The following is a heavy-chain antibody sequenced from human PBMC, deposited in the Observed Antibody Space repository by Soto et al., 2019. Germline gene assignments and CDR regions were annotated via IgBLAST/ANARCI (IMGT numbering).Heavy chain of an antibody. V-gene: IGHV4-59*01. CDR3: ARGNTHYGMDV. Sequence: SETLSLTCTVSGGSISSYYWSWIRQPPGKGLEWIGYIYYSGSTNYNPSLKSRVTISVDTSKNQFSLKLSSVTAADTAVYYCARGNTHYGMDVWGQGTTVTVSS. CDR2: IYYSGST. D-gene: IGHD4-4*01. J-gene: IGHJ6*02. CDR1: GGSISSYY.